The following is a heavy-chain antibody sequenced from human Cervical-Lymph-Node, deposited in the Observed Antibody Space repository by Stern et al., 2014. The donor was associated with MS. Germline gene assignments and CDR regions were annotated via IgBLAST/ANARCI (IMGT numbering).Heavy chain of an antibody. CDR2: ITNDGSTT. J-gene: IGHJ6*02. CDR1: GFTFNTYW. V-gene: IGHV3-74*02. Sequence: QLVQSGGGLVQPGGSLRLSCAASGFTFNTYWMHWVRQAPGKGLVWVSRITNDGSTTRYADSVKGRFTISRDNAKNTLYLQMNSLRAEDTAVYYCARGNYYGMDVWGQGTTVTVSS. CDR3: ARGNYYGMDV.